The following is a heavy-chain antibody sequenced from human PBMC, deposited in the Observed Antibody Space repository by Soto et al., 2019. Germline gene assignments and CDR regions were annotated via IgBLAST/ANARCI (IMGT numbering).Heavy chain of an antibody. J-gene: IGHJ2*01. D-gene: IGHD3-10*01. CDR2: ISGGGDAP. CDR1: GFTFINYA. Sequence: EVQLLESGGGLVQPGGSLRLSCAGSGFTFINYAMNWVRQAPGKGLEWVSTISGGGDAPFFADSVRGRFTISRDNSKNTVTLQMNNLGVDDTAVYFCARKVPGSTSRPDYWYFDLCGRGTLVTVSS. CDR3: ARKVPGSTSRPDYWYFDL. V-gene: IGHV3-23*01.